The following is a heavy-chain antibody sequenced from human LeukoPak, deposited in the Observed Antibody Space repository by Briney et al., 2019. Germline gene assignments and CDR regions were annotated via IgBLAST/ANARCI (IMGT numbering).Heavy chain of an antibody. CDR2: IYTSGST. J-gene: IGHJ5*02. CDR1: GGSISSYY. D-gene: IGHD3-22*01. CDR3: ARKAATMIGDWFDP. V-gene: IGHV4-4*09. Sequence: SETLSLTCTVSGGSISSYYWSWIRQPPGKGLEWIGYIYTSGSTNYNPSLKRRVTISVDTSKNQFSLKLSSVTAADTAVYYCARKAATMIGDWFDPWGQGTLVTVSS.